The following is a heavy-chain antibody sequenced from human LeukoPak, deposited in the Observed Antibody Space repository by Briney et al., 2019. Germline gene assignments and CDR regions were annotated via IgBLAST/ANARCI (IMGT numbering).Heavy chain of an antibody. Sequence: PSETLSLTCTVSGGSISSYYWSWIRQPAGKGLEWIERIYTSGSTNYNPSLKSRVTMSVDTSKNQFSLKLSSVTAADTAVYYCARDSPGLGIHYYYYYMDVWGKGTTVTISS. CDR1: GGSISSYY. V-gene: IGHV4-4*07. CDR2: IYTSGST. CDR3: ARDSPGLGIHYYYYYMDV. J-gene: IGHJ6*03.